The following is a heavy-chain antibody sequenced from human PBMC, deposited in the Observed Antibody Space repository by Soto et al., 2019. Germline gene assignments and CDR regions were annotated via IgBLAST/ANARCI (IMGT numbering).Heavy chain of an antibody. CDR3: AKGKYSGSYYGEPFDY. CDR1: GFTFSSYA. J-gene: IGHJ4*02. V-gene: IGHV3-23*01. D-gene: IGHD1-26*01. CDR2: ISGSGGST. Sequence: GGSLRLSCAASGFTFSSYAMSWVRQAPGKGLEWVSAISGSGGSTYYADSVKGRFTISRDNSKNTLYLQMNSLRAEDTAVYYCAKGKYSGSYYGEPFDYWGQGTLVTVSS.